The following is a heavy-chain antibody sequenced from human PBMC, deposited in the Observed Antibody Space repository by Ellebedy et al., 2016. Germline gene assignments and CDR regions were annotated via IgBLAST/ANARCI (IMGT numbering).Heavy chain of an antibody. CDR3: ARQVGGSFDY. J-gene: IGHJ4*02. CDR2: IYYSGST. D-gene: IGHD1-26*01. V-gene: IGHV4-39*01. CDR1: GGSISSSSYY. Sequence: SETLSLTCTVPGGSISSSSYYWGWIRQPPGKGLEWIGSIYYSGSTYYNPSLKSRVTISVDTSKNQFSLKLSSVTAADTAVYYCARQVGGSFDYWGQGTLVTVSS.